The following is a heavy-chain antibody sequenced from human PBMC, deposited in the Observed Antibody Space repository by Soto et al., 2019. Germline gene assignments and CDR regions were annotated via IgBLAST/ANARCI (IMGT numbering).Heavy chain of an antibody. CDR1: GFTFSSYW. Sequence: PGGSLRLSCAASGFTFSSYWMHWVRQAPGKGLVWVSRINGDGSSRTYAGSVKGRFTISRDNAKNTLYLQMNSLRAEDTAVYYCARVGTYSTSWYTVYYFDFWGQGTLVTVSS. J-gene: IGHJ4*02. D-gene: IGHD6-13*01. V-gene: IGHV3-74*01. CDR2: INGDGSSR. CDR3: ARVGTYSTSWYTVYYFDF.